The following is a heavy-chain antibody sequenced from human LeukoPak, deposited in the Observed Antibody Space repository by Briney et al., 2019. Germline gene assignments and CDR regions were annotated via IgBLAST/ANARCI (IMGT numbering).Heavy chain of an antibody. V-gene: IGHV3-20*04. CDR2: INWNGGIT. D-gene: IGHD1-7*01. J-gene: IGHJ5*02. Sequence: GGSLRLSCAASGFTFDDYGMTWVRQAPGKGLEWVSGINWNGGITTYADSVKGRFTISRDNAKNSLYLQMNSLRAEDTALYYCARVFPPNFEPELHGSHNWFDPWGQGTLVTVSS. CDR3: ARVFPPNFEPELHGSHNWFDP. CDR1: GFTFDDYG.